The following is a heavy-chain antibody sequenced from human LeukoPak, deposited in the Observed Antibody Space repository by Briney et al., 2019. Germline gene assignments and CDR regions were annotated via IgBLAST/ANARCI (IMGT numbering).Heavy chain of an antibody. CDR3: ARDLGYNYGYAFDI. CDR2: INTNTGGT. J-gene: IGHJ3*02. D-gene: IGHD5-18*01. Sequence: ASVKVSCKTSGYSFTGYYMHWVRQARGQGLEWMGRINTNTGGTNYAQRFQGRVTVTRDTSISTAYMDLSRLRSDDTAVYYCARDLGYNYGYAFDIWGQGTMVTVSS. CDR1: GYSFTGYY. V-gene: IGHV1-2*06.